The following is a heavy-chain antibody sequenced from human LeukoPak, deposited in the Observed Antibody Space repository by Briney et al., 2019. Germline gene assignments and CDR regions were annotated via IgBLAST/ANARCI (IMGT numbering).Heavy chain of an antibody. D-gene: IGHD2-2*01. J-gene: IGHJ4*02. CDR2: ISSDGGVT. Sequence: GGSLRLSCAASGFTFSSHAMHWVRQAPGKGLEYVSAISSDGGVTYYANSVKGRFTISRDNSKNTVHLQMGSLRGGDMAVYYCARDPHCGSTSCLSYFDYWGQGTLVTVSS. V-gene: IGHV3-64*01. CDR3: ARDPHCGSTSCLSYFDY. CDR1: GFTFSSHA.